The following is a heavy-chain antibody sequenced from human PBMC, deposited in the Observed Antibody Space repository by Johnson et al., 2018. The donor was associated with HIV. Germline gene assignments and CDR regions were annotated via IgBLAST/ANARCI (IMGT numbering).Heavy chain of an antibody. J-gene: IGHJ3*02. CDR1: GFTFSSYA. D-gene: IGHD6-13*01. CDR2: LSGSRGST. CDR3: SKSYSSSWYTDAFDI. Sequence: VQLVESGGGLVQPGGSLRLSCAASGFTFSSYAMSWLRQAPGMGLEWVSALSGSRGSTYYADSVKDRFTISRDNSKNTLYLQINSLRAEDTAVYYCSKSYSSSWYTDAFDIWGQGTIVTVSS. V-gene: IGHV3-23*04.